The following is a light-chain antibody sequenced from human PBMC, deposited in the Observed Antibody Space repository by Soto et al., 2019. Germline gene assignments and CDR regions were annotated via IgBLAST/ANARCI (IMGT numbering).Light chain of an antibody. J-gene: IGKJ1*01. CDR3: QQYFKPPWT. Sequence: EIVFTQSPGTLSLSPGERATLSCRASLSVSSNYLAWYQQKPGQAPRLLIYGASSRATGIPDRFSGSGSGTDFVLTISRLEPEDFAVYYCQQYFKPPWTFGQGTKVDIK. CDR1: LSVSSNY. CDR2: GAS. V-gene: IGKV3-20*01.